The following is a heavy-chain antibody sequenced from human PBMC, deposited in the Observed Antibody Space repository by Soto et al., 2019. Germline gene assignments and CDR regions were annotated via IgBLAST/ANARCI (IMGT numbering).Heavy chain of an antibody. Sequence: EVQLVESGGGLVQPGGSLRLSCATSGFILSDCAMNWVRQAPGKGLEWVSYISSSSSVIDYADSVKGRFTVSRDNARNSLYVQMSSLRGEDTAVYYCARDLSWGSNWYYYMDVWGKGTTVTVSS. V-gene: IGHV3-48*01. CDR2: ISSSSSVI. CDR1: GFILSDCA. CDR3: ARDLSWGSNWYYYMDV. J-gene: IGHJ6*03. D-gene: IGHD7-27*01.